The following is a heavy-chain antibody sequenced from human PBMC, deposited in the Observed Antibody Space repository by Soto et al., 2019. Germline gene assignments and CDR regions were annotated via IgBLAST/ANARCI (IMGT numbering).Heavy chain of an antibody. CDR2: ISSSGYI. D-gene: IGHD2-15*01. V-gene: IGHV3-21*01. CDR3: ARDCSDGSCSPGMDV. CDR1: GFNFNSYT. Sequence: EVQLVESGGGLVKPGGSLRLSCAASGFNFNSYTINWVRQAPGKRLEWLSSISSSGYIFSTDSVRGRFTISRDNAKNSVYLQINSLRAEDTAVYFCARDCSDGSCSPGMDVWGQGTTVTVSS. J-gene: IGHJ6*02.